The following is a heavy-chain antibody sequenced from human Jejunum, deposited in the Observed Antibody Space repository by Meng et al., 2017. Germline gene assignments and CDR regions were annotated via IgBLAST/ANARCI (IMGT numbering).Heavy chain of an antibody. CDR2: IYYSGST. D-gene: IGHD1-1*01. CDR3: ARVNWTSSYWYFDL. V-gene: IGHV4-31*01. CDR1: GASMSSGNYY. J-gene: IGHJ2*01. Sequence: QRHLQEPGPGLVKPSQTLSLTCTVSGASMSSGNYYWTWIRQHPGKGLEWIGYIYYSGSTYYNPSLQSLVTISIDMSENQFSLKLTSVTAADTAVYYCARVNWTSSYWYFDLWGRGTLVTVSS.